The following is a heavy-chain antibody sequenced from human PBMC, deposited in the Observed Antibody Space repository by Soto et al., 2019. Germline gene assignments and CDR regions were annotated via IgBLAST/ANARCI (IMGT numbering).Heavy chain of an antibody. J-gene: IGHJ6*02. CDR2: ISGYNVNT. Sequence: QVQLVQSGAEVKKPGASVTVSCKTSGYTFSNYGINWVRQAPGQGLEWMGWISGYNVNTNYAQTVQGRVTMTTDTSPGTVYMELRSLKSDDTAIYYCSRFIMVGGWFDPNYYHGMDVWGQGTTVTVSS. CDR3: SRFIMVGGWFDPNYYHGMDV. V-gene: IGHV1-18*01. D-gene: IGHD6-19*01. CDR1: GYTFSNYG.